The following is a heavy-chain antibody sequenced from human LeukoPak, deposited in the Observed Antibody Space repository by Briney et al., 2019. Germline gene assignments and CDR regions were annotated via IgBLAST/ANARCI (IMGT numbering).Heavy chain of an antibody. J-gene: IGHJ4*02. CDR2: IYWDDDK. CDR1: GSSLGTSGVG. Sequence: SGPTLVKATQTLTLTCTFSGSSLGTSGVGVGWIRQPPGKALEWLALIYWDDDKRYSPSLKSRLTITKDTSKNQVVLTMTNMDPVDTATYYCAQGRRDYSSGWFIDYWGQGTLVTVSS. CDR3: AQGRRDYSSGWFIDY. V-gene: IGHV2-5*02. D-gene: IGHD6-19*01.